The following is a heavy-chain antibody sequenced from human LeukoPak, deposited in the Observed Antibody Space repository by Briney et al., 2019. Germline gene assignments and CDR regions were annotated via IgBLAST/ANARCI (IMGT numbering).Heavy chain of an antibody. CDR3: AREGSGYSYNY. Sequence: GGSLRLSCAASGFTFSGNYMSWVRQAPGEGLEWVSVIYSGGSTYYADSVKGRFTISRDNSKNTLYLQMNSLRAEDTAVYYCAREGSGYSYNYWGQGTLATVSS. CDR1: GFTFSGNY. V-gene: IGHV3-53*01. D-gene: IGHD5-18*01. J-gene: IGHJ4*02. CDR2: IYSGGST.